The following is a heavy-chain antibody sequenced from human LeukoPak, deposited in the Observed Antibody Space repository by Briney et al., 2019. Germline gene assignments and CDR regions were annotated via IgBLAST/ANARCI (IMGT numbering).Heavy chain of an antibody. J-gene: IGHJ3*02. D-gene: IGHD3-9*01. CDR3: ARASSKQLAGYLPDGFHI. V-gene: IGHV3-21*01. CDR1: GFTFSSYS. Sequence: PGGSLRLSCAASGFTFSSYSMNWVRQAPGKGLEWVSSISSSGTYVYYADSVKGRFTISRDNAKNSLSLQMNSLRADDAAVYYCARASSKQLAGYLPDGFHIWGQGTMVTVSS. CDR2: ISSSGTYV.